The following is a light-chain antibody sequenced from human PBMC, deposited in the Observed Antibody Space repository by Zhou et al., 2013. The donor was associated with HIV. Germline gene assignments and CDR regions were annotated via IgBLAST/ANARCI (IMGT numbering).Light chain of an antibody. J-gene: IGKJ5*01. CDR3: QQRSNWPPIT. Sequence: EIVLTQSPGTLSLSPGERATLSCRASQSVSNNYLAWYQQKPGQAPRLLIYDTSTRATGIPDGFSGTGSGTDFTLTISRLEPEDFAVYYCQQRSNWPPITFGQGTRL. CDR1: QSVSNNY. V-gene: IGKV3D-20*02. CDR2: DTS.